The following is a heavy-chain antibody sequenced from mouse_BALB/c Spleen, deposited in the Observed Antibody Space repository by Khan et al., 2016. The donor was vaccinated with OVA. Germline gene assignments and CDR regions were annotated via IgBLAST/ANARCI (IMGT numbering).Heavy chain of an antibody. CDR3: ARRFGKIFDY. D-gene: IGHD2-1*01. CDR2: ISSGGTYT. J-gene: IGHJ2*01. V-gene: IGHV5-9-3*01. Sequence: EVELVESGGGLVKPGESLKLSCAASGFTFSYYAMSWVRQTPEKRLDWVATISSGGTYTYYPDNVKGRFTISRDDAENTLFLQMSSLRSEDTAMYYCARRFGKIFDYWGQGTTLTVSS. CDR1: GFTFSYYA.